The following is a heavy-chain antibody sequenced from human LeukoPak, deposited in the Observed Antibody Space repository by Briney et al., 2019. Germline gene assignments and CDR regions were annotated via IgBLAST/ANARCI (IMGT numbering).Heavy chain of an antibody. Sequence: GGSLRLSCAASGFTFSSYSMNWVRQAPGKGLEWVSSISSSSNYIYYADSVKGRFTISRDNAKNSLYLQMNSLRPEDTAVYYCARDRGWAARPNYMDVWGKGTTVTVSS. CDR3: ARDRGWAARPNYMDV. V-gene: IGHV3-21*01. CDR2: ISSSSNYI. D-gene: IGHD6-6*01. J-gene: IGHJ6*03. CDR1: GFTFSSYS.